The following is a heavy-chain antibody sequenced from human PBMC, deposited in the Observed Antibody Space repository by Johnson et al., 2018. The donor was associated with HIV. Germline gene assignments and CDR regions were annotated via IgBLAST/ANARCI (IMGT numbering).Heavy chain of an antibody. CDR1: GFTFSSYW. CDR2: IKQDGSEK. D-gene: IGHD6-13*01. J-gene: IGHJ3*02. Sequence: VQLVESGGGVVQPGRSLRLSCAASGFTFSSYWMSWVRQAPGKGLEWVANIKQDGSEKYYVDSVKGRFTISRDNVKNSLYLQMNSLRPDDTAVYYCARGGSSWYLRAFDIWGQGTMVTVSS. CDR3: ARGGSSWYLRAFDI. V-gene: IGHV3-7*05.